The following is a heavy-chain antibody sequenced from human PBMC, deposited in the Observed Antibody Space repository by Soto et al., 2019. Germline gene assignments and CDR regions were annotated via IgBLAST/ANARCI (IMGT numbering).Heavy chain of an antibody. D-gene: IGHD5-12*01. CDR1: GGSISSYY. Sequence: PSETLSLTCTVSGGSISSYYWSWIRQPPGKGLEWIGYIYYSGSTNYNPSLKSRVTISVDTSKNQFSLKLSSVTAADTAVYYCARAEEGGWLQSEDENTGPAFDHWGQGALVTVSS. CDR3: ARAEEGGWLQSEDENTGPAFDH. CDR2: IYYSGST. J-gene: IGHJ4*02. V-gene: IGHV4-59*01.